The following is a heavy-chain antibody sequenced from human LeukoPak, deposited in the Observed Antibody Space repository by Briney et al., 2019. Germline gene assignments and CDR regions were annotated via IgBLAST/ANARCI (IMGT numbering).Heavy chain of an antibody. Sequence: GGSLRLSCAASGLTISDYYMSWIRKAPGKGLEWASYISSSGSTIDYADSVKGRFTVSRDNAKNSLYLQMNSPRAEDKAVYYCARDLGQMNALDLWGQGTMVTVSS. CDR2: ISSSGSTI. CDR1: GLTISDYY. D-gene: IGHD7-27*01. J-gene: IGHJ3*01. CDR3: ARDLGQMNALDL. V-gene: IGHV3-11*01.